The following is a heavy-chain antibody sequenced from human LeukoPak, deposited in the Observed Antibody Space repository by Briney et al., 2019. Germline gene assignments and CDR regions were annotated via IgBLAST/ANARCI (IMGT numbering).Heavy chain of an antibody. Sequence: PGGSLRLSCAASGFSFSSRAMSWVRQAPGKGLEWVSVISGSGDSTYYADSVKGRFTISRDNSKNTLYLQMNSLRAEDTAVYYCAKVKWGGYSGYERPWYFDYWGQGTLVTVSS. CDR1: GFSFSSRA. CDR2: ISGSGDST. D-gene: IGHD5-12*01. J-gene: IGHJ4*02. V-gene: IGHV3-23*01. CDR3: AKVKWGGYSGYERPWYFDY.